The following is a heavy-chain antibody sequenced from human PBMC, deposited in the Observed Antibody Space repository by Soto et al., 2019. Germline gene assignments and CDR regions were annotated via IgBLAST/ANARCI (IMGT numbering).Heavy chain of an antibody. CDR1: GGTFSIYT. CDR3: AREGPPDIAWFDP. D-gene: IGHD2-15*01. V-gene: IGHV1-69*01. CDR2: SA. Sequence: QVQLVQSGAEVKKPGSSVKVSCKASGGTFSIYTISWVRQAPGQGLEWMGGSANSAQKFQGRLTVTADESTSTVSLELSSLTSEDTALYYCAREGPPDIAWFDPWGQGTLVSVSS. J-gene: IGHJ5*02.